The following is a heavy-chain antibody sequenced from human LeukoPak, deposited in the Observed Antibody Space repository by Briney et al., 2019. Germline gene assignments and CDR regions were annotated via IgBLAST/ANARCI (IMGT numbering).Heavy chain of an antibody. CDR1: GGSLNNYF. V-gene: IGHV4-59*08. CDR2: ISYSGST. CDR3: ARWRAAAD. Sequence: PSETLSLTCTVSGGSLNNYFWSWIRHPPRKGLEWIWYISYSGSTNYNPSLKSRVTISVDTSKNHFSLELSSVTAADTGVYYCARWRAAADWGQGTLVSVSS. D-gene: IGHD6-13*01. J-gene: IGHJ4*02.